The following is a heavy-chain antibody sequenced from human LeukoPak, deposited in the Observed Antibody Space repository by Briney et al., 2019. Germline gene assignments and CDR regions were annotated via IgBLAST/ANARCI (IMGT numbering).Heavy chain of an antibody. Sequence: GGSLSLSCAASGVTFSSNSMNWVCEAPGQGLELDSSISSSNSYIYYADSVKGRFTISRDNAKNSLYLQMNSLSAEDTAGYYCARAGGERAGYWGQGTLVTVSS. CDR3: ARAGGERAGY. CDR1: GVTFSSNS. V-gene: IGHV3-21*01. J-gene: IGHJ4*02. D-gene: IGHD6-19*01. CDR2: ISSSNSYI.